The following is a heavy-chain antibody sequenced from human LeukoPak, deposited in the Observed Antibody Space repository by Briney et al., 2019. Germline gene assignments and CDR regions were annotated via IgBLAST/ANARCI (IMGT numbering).Heavy chain of an antibody. CDR1: GGSISSGGYY. J-gene: IGHJ4*02. D-gene: IGHD3-22*01. CDR2: IHYSGST. Sequence: SQTLSLTCTVSGGSISSGGYYWSWIRQHPGKGLEWIGYIHYSGSTYYNPSLKSRVTISVDTSKNQFSLKLSSVTAADTAVYYCARERLGDYDSSGYYDRSLYYFDYWGQGTLVTVSS. V-gene: IGHV4-31*03. CDR3: ARERLGDYDSSGYYDRSLYYFDY.